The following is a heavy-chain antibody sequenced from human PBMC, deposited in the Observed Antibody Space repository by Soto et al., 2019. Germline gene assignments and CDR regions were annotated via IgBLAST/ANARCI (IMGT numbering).Heavy chain of an antibody. V-gene: IGHV1-2*04. CDR1: GYTFTSYG. D-gene: IGHD5-18*01. Sequence: ASVKVSCKASGYTFTSYGISWVRQAPGQGLEWMGWINPNSGGTNYAQKFQGWVTMTRDTSISTAYMELSRLRSDDTAVYYCARGRYSYGYYYFDYWGQGTLVTVSS. CDR2: INPNSGGT. J-gene: IGHJ4*02. CDR3: ARGRYSYGYYYFDY.